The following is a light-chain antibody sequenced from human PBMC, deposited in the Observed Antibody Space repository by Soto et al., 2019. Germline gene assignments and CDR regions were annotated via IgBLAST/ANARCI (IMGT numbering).Light chain of an antibody. CDR3: QSYDSSLSGRVV. J-gene: IGLJ2*01. CDR2: GNS. V-gene: IGLV1-40*01. Sequence: QLVLTQPPSVSGAPGQRVTISCTGSSSNIGAGYDVHWYQQLPGTAPKLLIYGNSNRPSGVPDRFSGSKSGTSASLAITGLQAEDEADHYCQSYDSSLSGRVVFGGGTKLTVL. CDR1: SSNIGAGYD.